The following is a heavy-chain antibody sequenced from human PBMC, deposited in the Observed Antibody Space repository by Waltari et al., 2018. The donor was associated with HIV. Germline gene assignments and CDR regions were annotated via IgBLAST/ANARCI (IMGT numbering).Heavy chain of an antibody. CDR2: IYYSGST. V-gene: IGHV4-31*03. J-gene: IGHJ4*02. CDR1: GASISSGCYY. CDR3: ARRRDYDNSVHYYYFDY. D-gene: IGHD3-22*01. Sequence: QVQLQESGPGLVKPSQTLSLTCPVSGASISSGCYYWRWIRPHPGKGLEWIGYIYYSGSTEYNPSLKSRVTISVDTSKNQFSLKMTSGTAADTAVYYCARRRDYDNSVHYYYFDYWGQGALVTVSS.